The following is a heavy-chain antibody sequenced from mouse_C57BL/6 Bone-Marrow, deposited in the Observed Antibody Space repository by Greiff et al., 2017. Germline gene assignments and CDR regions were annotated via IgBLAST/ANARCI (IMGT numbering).Heavy chain of an antibody. J-gene: IGHJ4*01. CDR1: GFNINDDY. Sequence: VQLKEPGAELVRPGASVKLSCTASGFNINDDYMHWVKQRPEQGLAWIGRLDSDNGDTDYASKFLGKATITVDTSSNTAYLQLSSLTSENTGVYYCTIYDGYYKSMDYWGQGTSVTGSS. V-gene: IGHV14-4*01. CDR2: LDSDNGDT. CDR3: TIYDGYYKSMDY. D-gene: IGHD2-3*01.